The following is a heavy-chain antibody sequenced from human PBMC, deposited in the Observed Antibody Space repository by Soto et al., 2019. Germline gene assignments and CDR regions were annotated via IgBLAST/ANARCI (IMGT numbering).Heavy chain of an antibody. CDR1: GGSINGGDYH. CDR2: IYYSGST. CDR3: ARDYRSPYGGMDV. V-gene: IGHV4-30-4*01. D-gene: IGHD3-10*01. Sequence: QVQLQESGPGLVKPSQTLSLTCTISGGSINGGDYHWTWIRQTPGKGLEWIGAIYYSGSTYYNPSLKSRIRISVDTSKNQFSLKLSSVTAADTAVYYCARDYRSPYGGMDVWGQGTTVTVSS. J-gene: IGHJ6*02.